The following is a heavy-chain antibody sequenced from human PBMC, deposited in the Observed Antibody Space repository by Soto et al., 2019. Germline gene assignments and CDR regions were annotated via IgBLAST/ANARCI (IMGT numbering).Heavy chain of an antibody. V-gene: IGHV3-33*01. CDR1: GFTFSSYG. CDR2: IWYDGSNK. CDR3: ARDQGAYAEYFQH. Sequence: QVQLVESGGGVVQPGRSLRLSCAASGFTFSSYGMHWVRQAPGKGLEWVALIWYDGSNKYYADSVKGRFTISRDNSKNTLYLQMNSLRAEDTAVYYCARDQGAYAEYFQHLGQGTLVTVSS. J-gene: IGHJ1*01. D-gene: IGHD1-26*01.